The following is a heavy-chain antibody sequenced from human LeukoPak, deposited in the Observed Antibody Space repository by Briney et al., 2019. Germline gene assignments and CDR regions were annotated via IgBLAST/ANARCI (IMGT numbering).Heavy chain of an antibody. CDR3: ARHQSSNRLVRITTYYFDY. Sequence: SETLSLTCTVSGGSISSSSYYWGWIRQPPGKGLEWIGSIYYSGSTYYNPSLKSRVTISVDTSKNQFSLKLSSVTAADTAVYYCARHQSSNRLVRITTYYFDYWGQGTLVTVSS. V-gene: IGHV4-39*01. CDR2: IYYSGST. D-gene: IGHD6-19*01. CDR1: GGSISSSSYY. J-gene: IGHJ4*02.